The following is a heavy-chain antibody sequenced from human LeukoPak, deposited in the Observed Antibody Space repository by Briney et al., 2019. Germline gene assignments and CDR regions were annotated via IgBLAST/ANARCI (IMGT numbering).Heavy chain of an antibody. CDR2: INAGNGNT. CDR1: GYIFTSYA. CDR3: ARATRVSYGMDV. Sequence: ASVKVSCKASGYIFTSYAMHWVRQAPGQRLEWMGWINAGNGNTKYSQKFQGRVTITRDTSASTAYMELSSLRSEDTAVYYCARATRVSYGMDVWGKGTTVTVSS. D-gene: IGHD3-10*01. V-gene: IGHV1-3*01. J-gene: IGHJ6*04.